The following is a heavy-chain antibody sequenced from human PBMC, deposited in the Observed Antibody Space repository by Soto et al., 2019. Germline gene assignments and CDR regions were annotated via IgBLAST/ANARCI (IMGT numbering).Heavy chain of an antibody. CDR2: ISGSGGST. V-gene: IGHV3-23*01. CDR1: GFPFSSYA. CDR3: AKSRRGIAALVDY. D-gene: IGHD6-13*01. Sequence: PGGSRRLSCAASGFPFSSYAMSWVRQAPGKGLEWVSAISGSGGSTYYADSVKGRFTISRDKSKNTLYLQMNSLRAEDTAVYYCAKSRRGIAALVDYWGQGTLFTVSS. J-gene: IGHJ4*02.